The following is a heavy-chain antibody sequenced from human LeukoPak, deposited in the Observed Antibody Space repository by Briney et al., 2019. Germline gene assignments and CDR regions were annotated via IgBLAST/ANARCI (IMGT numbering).Heavy chain of an antibody. CDR1: GGSFSGYY. CDR3: ARHLNKEGVPATVVWFDP. D-gene: IGHD2-2*01. J-gene: IGHJ5*02. CDR2: INHSGST. Sequence: SETLSLTCAVYGGSFSGYYWSWIRQPPGKGLEWIGEINHSGSTNYNPSLKSRVTISVDTSKNQISLKLSSVTAADTAVYYCARHLNKEGVPATVVWFDPWGQGTLVTVSS. V-gene: IGHV4-34*01.